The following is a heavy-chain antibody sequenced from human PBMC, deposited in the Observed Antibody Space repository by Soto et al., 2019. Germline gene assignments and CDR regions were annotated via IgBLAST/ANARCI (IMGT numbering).Heavy chain of an antibody. J-gene: IGHJ5*02. CDR2: ISSSSSYT. CDR1: GFTFSDYY. V-gene: IGHV3-11*06. D-gene: IGHD6-13*01. Sequence: GGSLRLSCAASGFTFSDYYMSWIRQAPGKGLEWVSYISSSSSYTNYADSVKGRFTISRDNAKNSLYLQMNSLRAEDTAVYYCARVGAVAAAAQGGRFDPWGQGTLVTVSS. CDR3: ARVGAVAAAAQGGRFDP.